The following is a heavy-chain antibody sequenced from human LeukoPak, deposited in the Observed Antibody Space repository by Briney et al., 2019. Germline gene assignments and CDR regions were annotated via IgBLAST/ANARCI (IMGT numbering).Heavy chain of an antibody. CDR3: AQQGVGGYYFDY. CDR2: INAGNGNT. D-gene: IGHD3-10*01. V-gene: IGHV1/OR15-3*02. J-gene: IGHJ4*02. CDR1: GYTFTGYY. Sequence: GASVKVSCKASGYTFTGYYMHWVRQAPGQGLEWMGWINAGNGNTKYSQKFQGRVTITRDTSASTAYMELSSLRSEDTAVYYCAQQGVGGYYFDYWGQGTLVTVSS.